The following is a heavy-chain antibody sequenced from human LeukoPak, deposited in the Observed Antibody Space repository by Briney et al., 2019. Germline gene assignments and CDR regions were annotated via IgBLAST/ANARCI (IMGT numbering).Heavy chain of an antibody. D-gene: IGHD3-3*01. CDR1: GYTFTSYG. CDR3: ARTPELRFLEWLSAPAAPPGDNWFDP. Sequence: ASVKVSCKASGYTFTSYGISWVRQAPGQGLEWMGWISAYNGNTNYAQKLQGRVTMTTDTSTSTAYMELRSLRSDDTAVYYCARTPELRFLEWLSAPAAPPGDNWFDPWGQGTLVTVSS. J-gene: IGHJ5*02. V-gene: IGHV1-18*01. CDR2: ISAYNGNT.